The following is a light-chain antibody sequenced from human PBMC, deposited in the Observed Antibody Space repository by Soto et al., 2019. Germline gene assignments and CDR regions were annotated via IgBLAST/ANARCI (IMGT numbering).Light chain of an antibody. CDR3: SSYTSTNSWV. V-gene: IGLV2-14*01. CDR2: DVS. CDR1: SSDVGGYNY. J-gene: IGLJ3*02. Sequence: QSALTQSASVSGSPGQSITISCTGTSSDVGGYNYVSWYQQHPGKAPKRIIYDVSNRPSGVSTRFSGSKSGNTASLTISGLQAEDEADYYCSSYTSTNSWVFGGGTKVTVL.